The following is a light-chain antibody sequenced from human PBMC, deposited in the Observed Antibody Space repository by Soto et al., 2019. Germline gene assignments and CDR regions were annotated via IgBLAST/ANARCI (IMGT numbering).Light chain of an antibody. CDR2: NNN. CDR1: TSNIGSKT. J-gene: IGLJ2*01. CDR3: ATWDDSLPAV. Sequence: QSVLTQPPSASGTPGQRVTISCSGSTSNIGSKTVSWYRQLPGSAPRVLIYNNNERPSGVPDRFSGSKSGTSASLAISGLPSEDEADYYCATWDDSLPAVFGGGTKLTVL. V-gene: IGLV1-44*01.